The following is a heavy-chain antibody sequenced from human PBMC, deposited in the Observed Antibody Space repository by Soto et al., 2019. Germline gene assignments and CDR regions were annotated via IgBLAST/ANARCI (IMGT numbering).Heavy chain of an antibody. CDR2: IIPILGIA. Sequence: QVQLVQSGAEVKKPGSSVKVSCKASGGTFSSYTISWVRQAPGQGLEWMGRIIPILGIANYAQKFQGRVTMTADNSTSTAYMELSSLRSEDTAVYYCAREGGYGGNSDVDYWGQGTLVTVSS. V-gene: IGHV1-69*08. D-gene: IGHD4-17*01. J-gene: IGHJ4*02. CDR1: GGTFSSYT. CDR3: AREGGYGGNSDVDY.